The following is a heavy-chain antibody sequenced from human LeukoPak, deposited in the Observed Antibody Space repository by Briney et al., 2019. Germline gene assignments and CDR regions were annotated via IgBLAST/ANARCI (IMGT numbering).Heavy chain of an antibody. CDR1: GYSISSGYY. J-gene: IGHJ4*02. CDR2: IYHSGST. D-gene: IGHD2-15*01. V-gene: IGHV4-38-2*01. Sequence: PSETLSLTCAVSGYSISSGYYWGWIRQPPGKGLEWIGSIYHSGSTYYNPSLKSRVTISVDTSKNQFSLKLSSVTAADTAVYYCASSDCSGGRCYFDYCGQGTLVTVSS. CDR3: ASSDCSGGRCYFDY.